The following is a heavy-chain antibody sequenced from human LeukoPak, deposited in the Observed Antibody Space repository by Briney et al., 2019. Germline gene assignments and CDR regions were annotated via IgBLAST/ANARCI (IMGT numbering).Heavy chain of an antibody. D-gene: IGHD6-19*01. CDR3: ARVSTVAVRPFDY. J-gene: IGHJ4*02. Sequence: GGPLRLSCAPSGFTFSSYRMHWVRQTAEKGLVWVSRITSDGSSTNYADSVKGRFTISRDNAKSTLYLQMNSLRAEDTAVYYCARVSTVAVRPFDYWGQGTLVTVSS. CDR2: ITSDGSST. CDR1: GFTFSSYR. V-gene: IGHV3-74*01.